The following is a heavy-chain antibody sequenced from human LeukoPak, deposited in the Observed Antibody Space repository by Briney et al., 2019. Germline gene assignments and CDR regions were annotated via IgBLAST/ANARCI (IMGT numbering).Heavy chain of an antibody. V-gene: IGHV3-23*01. D-gene: IGHD6-6*01. Sequence: PGGSLRLSCAASGFTFSSYAMSWVRQAPGKGLEWVSGISGSGGSTYYADSVKGRFTISRDNSKNTLYLQMNSLRAEDTAVYYCAKGGSSSVYYYYYMDVWGKGTTVTVSS. J-gene: IGHJ6*03. CDR1: GFTFSSYA. CDR2: ISGSGGST. CDR3: AKGGSSSVYYYYYMDV.